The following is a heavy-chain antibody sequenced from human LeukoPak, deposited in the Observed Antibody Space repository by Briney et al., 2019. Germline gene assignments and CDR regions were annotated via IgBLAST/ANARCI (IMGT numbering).Heavy chain of an antibody. CDR1: GGSLTGYY. CDR2: IHPHGYF. CDR3: SRGEDRSKAGDH. V-gene: IGHV4-34*01. Sequence: SSETLSLTCAVYGGSLTGYYYTWIRQLLGKGLEWIGEIHPHGYFHYNPSLESRVTISLDTSKNQFSLRLTSVTAADTAFYYCSRGEDRSKAGDHWGQGTLVTVSS. J-gene: IGHJ4*02.